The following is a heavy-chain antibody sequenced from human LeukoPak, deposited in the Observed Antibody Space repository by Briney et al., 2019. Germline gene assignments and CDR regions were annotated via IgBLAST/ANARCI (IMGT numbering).Heavy chain of an antibody. CDR1: VFTLDDYG. Sequence: GGSLRLSCAASVFTLDDYGMSWVRPAPGRGVEWVSGINWNGGSTGYADSVKGRFTISRDNAKNSLYLQMNSLRAEDTAFYYCARDYVWGSSESDYWGQGTLVTVSS. D-gene: IGHD7-27*01. CDR3: ARDYVWGSSESDY. CDR2: INWNGGST. V-gene: IGHV3-20*04. J-gene: IGHJ4*02.